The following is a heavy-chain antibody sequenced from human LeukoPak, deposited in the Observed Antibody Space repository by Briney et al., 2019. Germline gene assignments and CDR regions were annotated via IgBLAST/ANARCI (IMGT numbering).Heavy chain of an antibody. V-gene: IGHV3-7*03. Sequence: GGSLRLSCAASGFTFSSYAMSWVRQAPGKGLEWVANIKEDGSEKYYVDSVKGRFTISRDSAKNSLYLQMNSLRVEDTAVYYCARDHNYGSDYWGQGTLVTVSS. CDR2: IKEDGSEK. D-gene: IGHD5-18*01. CDR3: ARDHNYGSDY. CDR1: GFTFSSYA. J-gene: IGHJ4*02.